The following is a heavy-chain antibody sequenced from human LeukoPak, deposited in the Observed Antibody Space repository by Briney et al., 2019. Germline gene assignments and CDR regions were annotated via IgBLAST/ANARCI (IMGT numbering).Heavy chain of an antibody. CDR2: ISYDGSNK. CDR3: ARSTLRWNNWFDP. D-gene: IGHD4-23*01. V-gene: IGHV3-30*01. Sequence: GRSLRLSCAVSGFIFSSYAIHWGRQAPGPGLEWLVVISYDGSNKYYADSVKGRSTISTDNSKNTLYLQMNSLRAADTAVYYCARSTLRWNNWFDPWGQGTLVTVSS. J-gene: IGHJ5*02. CDR1: GFIFSSYA.